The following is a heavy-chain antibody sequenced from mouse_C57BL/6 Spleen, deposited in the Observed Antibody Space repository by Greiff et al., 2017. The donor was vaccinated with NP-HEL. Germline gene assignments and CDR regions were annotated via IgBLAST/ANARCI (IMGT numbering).Heavy chain of an antibody. V-gene: IGHV5-17*01. CDR2: ISSGSSTI. Sequence: EVNVVESGGGLVKPGGSLKLSCAASGFTFSDYGMHWVRQAPEKGLERVAYISSGSSTIYYAETVKGRFTISRDKAKNTLFLQMTSLRSEDTAMYYCARPGYSTSFDYWGQGTTLTVSS. D-gene: IGHD2-5*01. CDR1: GFTFSDYG. CDR3: ARPGYSTSFDY. J-gene: IGHJ2*01.